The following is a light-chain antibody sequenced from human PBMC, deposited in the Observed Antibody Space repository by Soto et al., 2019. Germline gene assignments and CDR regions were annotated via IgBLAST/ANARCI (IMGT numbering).Light chain of an antibody. CDR2: EGS. CDR1: SDDIGRYNQ. V-gene: IGLV2-23*01. J-gene: IGLJ1*01. CDR3: CSYVGSTTYV. Sequence: QSALTQPASVSGSPGQSITISCTGSSDDIGRYNQVSWYQQHPGKAPKVMIYEGSQRPSGVSNRFSGSKSGNTASLTISGLRAEDEADYYCCSYVGSTTYVFGSGTKLTVL.